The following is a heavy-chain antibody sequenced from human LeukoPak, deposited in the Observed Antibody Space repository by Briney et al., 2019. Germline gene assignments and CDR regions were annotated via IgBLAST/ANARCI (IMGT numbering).Heavy chain of an antibody. J-gene: IGHJ4*02. CDR1: GFTFSSYS. V-gene: IGHV3-30*03. D-gene: IGHD6-19*01. CDR3: ARQGEQWLAYFDY. Sequence: GGSLRLSCAASGFTFSSYSMNWVRQAPGKGLEWVAVISYDGSNKYYADSVKGRFTISRDNAKNSLYLQMNSLRAEDTAVYYCARQGEQWLAYFDYWGQGTLVTVSS. CDR2: ISYDGSNK.